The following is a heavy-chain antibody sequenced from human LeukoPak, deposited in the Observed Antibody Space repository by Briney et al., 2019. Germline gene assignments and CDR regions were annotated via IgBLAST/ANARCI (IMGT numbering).Heavy chain of an antibody. CDR1: GFTFSGYV. CDR3: ARGRFGSC. CDR2: ISSSGNSI. V-gene: IGHV3-48*03. Sequence: GGSLRLSCTASGFTFSGYVMNWVRQAPGKGLEWVSYISSSGNSIYYADSVKGRFTISRDNAKNPLYLQMNSLRAEDMAVYYCARGRFGSCWGQGTLVTVSS. J-gene: IGHJ1*01. D-gene: IGHD6-13*01.